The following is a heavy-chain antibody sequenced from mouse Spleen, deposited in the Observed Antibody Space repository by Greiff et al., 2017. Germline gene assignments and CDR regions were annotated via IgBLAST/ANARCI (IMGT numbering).Heavy chain of an antibody. Sequence: MQLKESGAELVKPGASVKLSCTASGFNIKDTYMHWVKQRPEQGLEWIGRIDPANGNTKYDPKFQGKATITADTSSNTAYLQLSSLTSEDTAVYYCARDYYGPFDYWGQGTTLTVSS. CDR1: GFNIKDTY. J-gene: IGHJ2*01. D-gene: IGHD1-2*01. CDR3: ARDYYGPFDY. V-gene: IGHV14-3*02. CDR2: IDPANGNT.